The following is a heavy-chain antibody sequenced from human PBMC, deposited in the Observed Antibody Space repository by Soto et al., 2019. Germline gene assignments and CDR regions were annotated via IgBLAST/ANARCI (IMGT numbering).Heavy chain of an antibody. J-gene: IGHJ4*02. CDR3: AKGDSYTTSSGSVAFDN. Sequence: EVQLLESGGGLVQPGGSLRLSCAASGFTFNTYAMSWVRQAPGKGLEWISAINGRDRITYYADSVKGRFTISRDDSKNTLYLEMSSPRAEDTALYYCAKGDSYTTSSGSVAFDNWGQGTLVTVSS. CDR1: GFTFNTYA. D-gene: IGHD3-16*01. CDR2: INGRDRIT. V-gene: IGHV3-23*01.